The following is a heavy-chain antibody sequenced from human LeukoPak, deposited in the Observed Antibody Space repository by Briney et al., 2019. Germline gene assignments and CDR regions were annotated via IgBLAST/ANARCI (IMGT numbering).Heavy chain of an antibody. J-gene: IGHJ4*02. V-gene: IGHV3-30-3*01. CDR3: ARETGSAVGSTDFDY. CDR2: ISYDGSNK. CDR1: GFTFSNYA. Sequence: QTGGSLRLSCAASGFTFSNYAMHWVRQAPDKGLEWVTVISYDGSNKYFADSVKGRFTISRDNSKNTLYLQMNSLRAEDTAVYYCARETGSAVGSTDFDYWGQGTLVTVSS. D-gene: IGHD4-17*01.